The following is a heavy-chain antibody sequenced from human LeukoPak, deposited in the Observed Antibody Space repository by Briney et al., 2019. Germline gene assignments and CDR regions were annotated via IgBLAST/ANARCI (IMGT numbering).Heavy chain of an antibody. CDR1: GFTFSSYA. Sequence: GGSLRLSCAASGFTFSSYAMHWVRQAPGKGLEWVAVISYDGSNKYYADSVKGRFTISRDNSKNTLYLQMNSLRAEDTAVYYCARPADSSRSPGFDYWGQGTLVTVSS. D-gene: IGHD6-13*01. J-gene: IGHJ4*02. V-gene: IGHV3-30-3*01. CDR2: ISYDGSNK. CDR3: ARPADSSRSPGFDY.